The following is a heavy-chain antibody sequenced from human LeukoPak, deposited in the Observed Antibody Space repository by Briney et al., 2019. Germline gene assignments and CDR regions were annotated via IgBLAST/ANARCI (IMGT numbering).Heavy chain of an antibody. CDR2: IYYIGST. CDR1: GGSISSSSYY. D-gene: IGHD6-13*01. V-gene: IGHV4-39*07. J-gene: IGHJ4*02. CDR3: ARGRYSSSQIDY. Sequence: ETLSLTCTVSGGSISSSSYYWGWIRQPPGKGLEWIGSIYYIGSTYYNPSLKTRVTISVDTFKNQFSLKLSSVTAADTAVYYCARGRYSSSQIDYWGQGTLVTVSS.